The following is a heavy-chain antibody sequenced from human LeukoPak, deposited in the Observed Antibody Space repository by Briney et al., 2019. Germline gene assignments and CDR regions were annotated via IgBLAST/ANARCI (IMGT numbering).Heavy chain of an antibody. CDR2: IYHSGST. CDR1: GGSISSGYY. CDR3: ARGDSSIAVAGTIYFDY. Sequence: PSETLSLTCTVSGGSISSGYYWGWIRQPPGKGLEWIGSIYHSGSTYYNPSLKSRVTISADTSKNQFSLKLSSVTAADTAVYYCARGDSSIAVAGTIYFDYWGQGTLVTVSS. J-gene: IGHJ4*02. V-gene: IGHV4-38-2*02. D-gene: IGHD6-19*01.